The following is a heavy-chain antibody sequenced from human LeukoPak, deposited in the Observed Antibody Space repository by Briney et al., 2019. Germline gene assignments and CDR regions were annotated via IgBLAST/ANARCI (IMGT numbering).Heavy chain of an antibody. V-gene: IGHV3-23*01. J-gene: IGHJ4*02. CDR2: ISRSGGST. D-gene: IGHD2-2*01. Sequence: GGSLRLSCAASGFTFSSYAMSWVRQAPGKGLDGVSAISRSGGSTYYADSVKGRFTSPRDNSKNTLYLQMTSLRADDTAVYYCARYCSSTSCSYFDYWGQGTLVTVSS. CDR1: GFTFSSYA. CDR3: ARYCSSTSCSYFDY.